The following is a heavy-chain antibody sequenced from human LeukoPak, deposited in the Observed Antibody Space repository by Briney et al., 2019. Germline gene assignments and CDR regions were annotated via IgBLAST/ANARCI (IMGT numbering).Heavy chain of an antibody. D-gene: IGHD6-19*01. J-gene: IGHJ4*02. CDR1: GFTFSSYE. Sequence: TGGSLRLSCAASGFTFSSYEMNWVRQAPGKGLEWVSYISSSGSTIYYADSVKGRFTISRDNAKNSLYLQMNSLRAEDTAVYYCARDLAVGLFDYWGQGTLVTVSS. V-gene: IGHV3-48*03. CDR2: ISSSGSTI. CDR3: ARDLAVGLFDY.